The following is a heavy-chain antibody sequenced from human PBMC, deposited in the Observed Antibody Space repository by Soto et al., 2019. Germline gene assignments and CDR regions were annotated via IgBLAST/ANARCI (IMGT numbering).Heavy chain of an antibody. J-gene: IGHJ6*02. CDR1: GYTFTSYD. D-gene: IGHD1-26*01. CDR2: MNPNSGNK. Sequence: QVQLVQSGAEVKKPWASVKVSCKASGYTFTSYDINWVRQATGQGLEWMGWMNPNSGNKGYAQKFQGRVTMARNTSIGTAYMDLSSLRSEDTAVYYCAIEWVRGMDGWGQGTTVTVSS. V-gene: IGHV1-8*01. CDR3: AIEWVRGMDG.